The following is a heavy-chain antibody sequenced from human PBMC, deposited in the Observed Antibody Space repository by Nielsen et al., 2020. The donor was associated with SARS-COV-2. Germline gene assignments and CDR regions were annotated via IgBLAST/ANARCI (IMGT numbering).Heavy chain of an antibody. D-gene: IGHD3-22*01. V-gene: IGHV1-46*01. CDR2: INPSGGST. CDR3: ARRGKRFDSSGYFSPDY. J-gene: IGHJ4*02. CDR1: GYTFTSCY. Sequence: ASVKVSCKASGYTFTSCYMHWVRQAPGQGLEWMGIINPSGGSTSYAQKFQGRVTMTRDTSTSTVYMELSSLRSEDTAVYYCARRGKRFDSSGYFSPDYWGQGTLVTVSS.